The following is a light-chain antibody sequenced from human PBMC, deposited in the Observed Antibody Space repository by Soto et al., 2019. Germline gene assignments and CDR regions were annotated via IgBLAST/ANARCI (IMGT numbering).Light chain of an antibody. J-gene: IGKJ1*01. Sequence: DIQMTQSPSSLSASVVYRFTITCLASQSIGNYLNWYRQKPGKAPELLIYAASILQSEVPSRFRGSGSGTDFSLTISSLQPEDFASYYCQQSYNVLSWTFGQGTKGDIK. CDR2: AAS. V-gene: IGKV1-39*01. CDR3: QQSYNVLSWT. CDR1: QSIGNY.